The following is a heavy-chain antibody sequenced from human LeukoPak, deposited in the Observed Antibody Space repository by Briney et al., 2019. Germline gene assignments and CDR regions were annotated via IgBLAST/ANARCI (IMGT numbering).Heavy chain of an antibody. J-gene: IGHJ4*02. CDR1: GFTFSSYG. D-gene: IGHD3-9*01. CDR2: ISYDGSNK. V-gene: IGHV3-30*18. Sequence: GGSLRVSCAASGFTFSSYGMHWVRQAPGKGLEWVAVISYDGSNKYYADSVKGRFTISRDNSKNTLYLQMNSLRAEDTAVYYCAKSYYDILTGYHFDYWGQGTLVTVSS. CDR3: AKSYYDILTGYHFDY.